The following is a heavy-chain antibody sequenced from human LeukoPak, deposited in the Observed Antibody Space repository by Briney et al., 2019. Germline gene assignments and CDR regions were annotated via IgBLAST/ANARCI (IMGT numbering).Heavy chain of an antibody. CDR1: GGSFSGYY. V-gene: IGHV4-34*01. Sequence: PSETLSLTCAVYGGSFSGYYWSWIRQPPGKGLEWIGEINHSGSTNYNPSLKSRVTISVDTSKNQFSLKLTSVTAADTAVYYCARVLIGAFDYWGQGTLVTVSS. CDR3: ARVLIGAFDY. D-gene: IGHD1-26*01. J-gene: IGHJ4*02. CDR2: INHSGST.